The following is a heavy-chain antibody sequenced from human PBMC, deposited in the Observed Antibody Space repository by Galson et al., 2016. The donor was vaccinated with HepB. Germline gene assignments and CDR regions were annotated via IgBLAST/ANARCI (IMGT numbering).Heavy chain of an antibody. V-gene: IGHV1-46*02. CDR1: EYTFNTYY. CDR3: ARGANYDFDY. D-gene: IGHD4/OR15-4a*01. J-gene: IGHJ4*02. Sequence: SVKVSCKASEYTFNTYYIHWVRQAPGQGLEWMGIIHPSGGSASKAQKFQGRVTMTRDTSTRTVYMELSSLRSEDTAVYYCARGANYDFDYWGQGALVTVSS. CDR2: IHPSGGSA.